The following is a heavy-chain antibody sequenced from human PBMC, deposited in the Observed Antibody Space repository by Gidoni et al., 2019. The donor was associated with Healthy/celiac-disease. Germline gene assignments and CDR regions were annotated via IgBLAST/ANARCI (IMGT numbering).Heavy chain of an antibody. CDR2: INHSGST. CDR1: GGSFSGYY. J-gene: IGHJ4*02. CDR3: ARGKYSGYGS. V-gene: IGHV4-34*01. D-gene: IGHD5-12*01. Sequence: QVQLQQWGAGLLKPSETLSRTCAVYGGSFSGYYWSWIRQPPGKGPEWIGEINHSGSTNYNPSLKSRVTISVDTSKNQFSLKLSSVTAADTAVYYCARGKYSGYGSWGQGTLVTVSS.